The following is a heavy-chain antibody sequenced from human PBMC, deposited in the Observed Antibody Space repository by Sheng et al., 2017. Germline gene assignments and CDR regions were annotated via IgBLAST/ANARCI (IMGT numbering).Heavy chain of an antibody. Sequence: QVQLVESGGGLVKPGGSLRLSXAASGFTFSDYYMSWIRQAPGKGLEWVSYISSSSSYTNYADSVKGRFTISRDNAKNSLYLQMNSLRAEDTAVYYCARTSGWYYFDYWGQGTLVTVSS. V-gene: IGHV3-11*05. CDR3: ARTSGWYYFDY. D-gene: IGHD6-19*01. J-gene: IGHJ4*02. CDR1: GFTFSDYY. CDR2: ISSSSSYT.